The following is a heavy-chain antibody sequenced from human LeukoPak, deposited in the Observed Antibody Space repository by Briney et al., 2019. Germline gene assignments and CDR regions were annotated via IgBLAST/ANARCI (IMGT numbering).Heavy chain of an antibody. CDR2: ISYDGSNK. J-gene: IGHJ6*02. CDR3: AKAAAADPSHGMDV. Sequence: GGSLRLSCAASGFTFSSYAMHWVRQAPDKGLEWVAVISYDGSNKYYADSVKGRFTISRDNSKNTLYLQMNSLRAEDTAVYYCAKAAAADPSHGMDVWGQGTTVTVSS. V-gene: IGHV3-30-3*01. CDR1: GFTFSSYA. D-gene: IGHD6-13*01.